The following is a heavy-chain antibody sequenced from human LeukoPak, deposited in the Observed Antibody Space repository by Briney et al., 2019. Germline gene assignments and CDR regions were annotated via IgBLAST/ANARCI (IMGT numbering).Heavy chain of an antibody. Sequence: GGSLRLSCEASGFTFSNYWMTWVRQAPGKGLEWVANIKEDGSDENYVDSVKGRFTISRDDGKNSLYLQMNSLRAEDTAVYYCARGGSDSDYWGQGTLVTVSS. CDR1: GFTFSNYW. CDR2: IKEDGSDE. D-gene: IGHD6-6*01. J-gene: IGHJ4*02. CDR3: ARGGSDSDY. V-gene: IGHV3-7*04.